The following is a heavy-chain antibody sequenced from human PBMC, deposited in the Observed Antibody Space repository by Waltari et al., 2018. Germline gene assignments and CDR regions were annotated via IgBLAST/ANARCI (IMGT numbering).Heavy chain of an antibody. V-gene: IGHV3-7*01. Sequence: EVKLVELGGGLFQPGGSLRLSCAASGFVLSTNWMSWVRQAPGKGLEWVANIKEDGSEEYYVDSVKGRFTISRDNAKTSLYLQMNSLRVEDTAVYYCARDGDGYPDWGQGSLVIVSS. D-gene: IGHD5-12*01. CDR1: GFVLSTNW. CDR2: IKEDGSEE. J-gene: IGHJ4*02. CDR3: ARDGDGYPD.